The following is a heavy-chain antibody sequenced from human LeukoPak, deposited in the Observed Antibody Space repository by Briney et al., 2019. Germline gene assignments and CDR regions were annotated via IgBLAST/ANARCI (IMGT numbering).Heavy chain of an antibody. D-gene: IGHD6-19*01. V-gene: IGHV3-23*01. J-gene: IGHJ4*02. CDR1: GFTFSSYS. CDR3: ANGAVAGIDY. CDR2: ISGSGGST. Sequence: GGSLRLSCAASGFTFSSYSMNWVRQAPGKGLEWVSAISGSGGSTYYADSMKGRFTISRDNSNNTLYLQMNSLRAEETAVYYCANGAVAGIDYWGQGTLVTVSS.